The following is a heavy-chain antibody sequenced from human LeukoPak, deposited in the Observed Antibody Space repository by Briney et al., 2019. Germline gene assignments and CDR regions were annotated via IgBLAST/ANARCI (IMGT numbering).Heavy chain of an antibody. J-gene: IGHJ5*02. D-gene: IGHD6-19*01. Sequence: ETLSLTCTVSGGSISSYYWSWIRQPPGKGLEWIGYIYYSGSTNYNPSLMSRVTISVDTSKNQFSLKLSSVTAADTAVYYCARDLSSGWSQNFYNWFDPWGQGTLVTVSS. CDR1: GGSISSYY. CDR2: IYYSGST. CDR3: ARDLSSGWSQNFYNWFDP. V-gene: IGHV4-59*01.